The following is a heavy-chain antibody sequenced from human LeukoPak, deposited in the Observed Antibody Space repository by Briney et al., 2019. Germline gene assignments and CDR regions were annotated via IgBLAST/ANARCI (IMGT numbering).Heavy chain of an antibody. CDR1: GFTFSSYD. CDR2: IGTAGDT. D-gene: IGHD4-17*01. Sequence: GGSLRLSCAASGFTFSSYDMHWVRQATGKGLEWVSAIGTAGDTYYPGSVKGRFTISRDNSKNTLYLQMNSLRAEDTAVYYCAKVGSYGDQDYWGQGTLVTVSS. J-gene: IGHJ4*02. V-gene: IGHV3-13*01. CDR3: AKVGSYGDQDY.